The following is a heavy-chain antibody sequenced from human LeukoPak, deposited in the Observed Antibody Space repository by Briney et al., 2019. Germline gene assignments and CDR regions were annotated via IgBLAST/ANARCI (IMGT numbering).Heavy chain of an antibody. D-gene: IGHD5-24*01. J-gene: IGHJ4*02. V-gene: IGHV3-74*01. Sequence: GGSQRLSCAASGFTFSNAWMSWVRQAPGKGLVWVSRINSDRISTSYADSVKGRFTISRDNAKNTLYLQMNSLRVEDTAVYYCARVHRDMATIVGLWDYLGQGTLVTVSS. CDR2: INSDRIST. CDR3: ARVHRDMATIVGLWDY. CDR1: GFTFSNAW.